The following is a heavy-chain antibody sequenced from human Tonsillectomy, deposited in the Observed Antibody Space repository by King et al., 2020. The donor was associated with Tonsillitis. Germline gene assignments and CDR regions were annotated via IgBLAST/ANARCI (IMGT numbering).Heavy chain of an antibody. J-gene: IGHJ4*02. CDR1: GFTFSSYG. Sequence: VQLVESGGGVVQPGRSLRLSCAASGFTFSSYGMHWVRQAPGKGLEWVAVISYDGNNKYNAGSVKGRFTISRDNSKNTLYLQMNSLRGEDMAVYYCAKGHSSGWFYFDSWGQGTLVTVSS. CDR3: AKGHSSGWFYFDS. V-gene: IGHV3-30*18. D-gene: IGHD6-19*01. CDR2: ISYDGNNK.